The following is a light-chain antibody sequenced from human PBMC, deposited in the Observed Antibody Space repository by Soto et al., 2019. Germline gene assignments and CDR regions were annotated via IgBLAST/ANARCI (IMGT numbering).Light chain of an antibody. J-gene: IGKJ2*01. CDR2: ATS. CDR1: QSVDRNY. V-gene: IGKV3-20*01. Sequence: EVVLTQSPGPLSLSPGERATLSCRASQSVDRNYLSWFQHKRGQPPRVLVFATSSRAAGTPVRFRGSGSGTNFTLTLTRVEPEDFGVYYCQQYGGSPPAYTFGMGTKLEI. CDR3: QQYGGSPPAYT.